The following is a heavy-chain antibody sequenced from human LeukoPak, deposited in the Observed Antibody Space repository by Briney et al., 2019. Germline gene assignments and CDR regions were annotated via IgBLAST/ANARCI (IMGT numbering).Heavy chain of an antibody. CDR3: AREDTAHYYFDY. Sequence: PSETLSLTCTVSGGSISSSSYYWGWIRQPPGKGLVWIGSIYYSGSTYYNPSLKSRVTISVDTSKNQFSLKLSSVTAADTAVYYCAREDTAHYYFDYWGQGTLVTVSS. D-gene: IGHD5-18*01. CDR1: GGSISSSSYY. J-gene: IGHJ4*02. V-gene: IGHV4-39*07. CDR2: IYYSGST.